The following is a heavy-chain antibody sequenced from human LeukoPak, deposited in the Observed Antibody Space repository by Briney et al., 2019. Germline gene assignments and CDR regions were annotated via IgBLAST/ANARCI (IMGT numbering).Heavy chain of an antibody. CDR3: ARDGCSGGSCYANGGLYGMDV. D-gene: IGHD2-15*01. CDR1: GFTFSSYG. V-gene: IGHV3-33*01. Sequence: PGTSLRLSCAASGFTFSSYGMHWVRQAPGKGLEWVALIWYEGNTKKNADSVKSRITISRDNSNNTQYLEMNSLRADDTAVYYCARDGCSGGSCYANGGLYGMDVWGQGSTLTVYS. CDR2: IWYEGNTK. J-gene: IGHJ6*02.